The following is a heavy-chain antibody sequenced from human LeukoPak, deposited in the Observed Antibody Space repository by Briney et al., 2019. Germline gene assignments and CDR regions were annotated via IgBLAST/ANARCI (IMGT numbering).Heavy chain of an antibody. CDR1: GGSFSGYY. Sequence: PSETLSLTCAVYGGSFSGYYWSWIRQPPGKGLEWIREINHSGSTNYNPSLKSRVTISVDTSKNQFSLKLGSVTSADWAVYYCARGYYFDFGGWGTLIIVSS. CDR2: INHSGST. J-gene: IGHJ4*02. CDR3: ARGYYFDF. V-gene: IGHV4-34*01.